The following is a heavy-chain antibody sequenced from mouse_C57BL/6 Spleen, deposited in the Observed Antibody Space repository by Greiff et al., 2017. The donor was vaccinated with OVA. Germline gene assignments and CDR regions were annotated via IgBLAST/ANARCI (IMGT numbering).Heavy chain of an antibody. CDR2: ISSGGSYT. V-gene: IGHV5-6*01. CDR3: AIHSGNFESYYAMDY. CDR1: GFTFSSYG. J-gene: IGHJ4*01. D-gene: IGHD2-1*01. Sequence: EVHLVESGGDLVKPGGSLKLSCAASGFTFSSYGMSWVRQTPDKRLEWVATISSGGSYTYYPDSVKGRFTISRDNAKNTLYLQMSSLKSEDTAMYYCAIHSGNFESYYAMDYWGQGTSVTVSS.